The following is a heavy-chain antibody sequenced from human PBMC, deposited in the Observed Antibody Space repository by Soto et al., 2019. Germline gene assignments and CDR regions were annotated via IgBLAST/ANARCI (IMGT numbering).Heavy chain of an antibody. CDR2: IFSNDEK. J-gene: IGHJ6*03. CDR1: GFSLSNARMG. CDR3: ARLGRGVIVPAAPPYYYYYMDV. Sequence: QVTLKESGPVLVKPTETLTLTCTVSGFSLSNARMGVSWIRQPPGKALEWLAHIFSNDEKSYSTSLKSRLTTSKDTSKSQVVLTMTNMDPVDTATYYCARLGRGVIVPAAPPYYYYYMDVWGKGTTVTVSS. D-gene: IGHD2-2*01. V-gene: IGHV2-26*01.